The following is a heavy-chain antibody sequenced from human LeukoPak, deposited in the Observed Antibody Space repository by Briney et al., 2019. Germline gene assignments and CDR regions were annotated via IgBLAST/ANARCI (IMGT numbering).Heavy chain of an antibody. CDR3: AKGYRSGWYYFDY. V-gene: IGHV4-59*01. CDR1: GGSFSGYY. D-gene: IGHD6-19*01. J-gene: IGHJ4*02. Sequence: SETLSLTCAVYGGSFSGYYWSWIRQPPGKGLEWIGYIYYSGSTNYNPSLKSRVTISVDTSKNQFSLKLSSVTAADTAVYYCAKGYRSGWYYFDYWGQGTLVTVSS. CDR2: IYYSGST.